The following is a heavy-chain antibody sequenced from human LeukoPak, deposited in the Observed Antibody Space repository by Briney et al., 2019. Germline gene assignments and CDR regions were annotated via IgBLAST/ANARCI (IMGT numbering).Heavy chain of an antibody. J-gene: IGHJ3*02. CDR2: ISGSGSTR. Sequence: PGGSLRLSCAASGFTFTDYYMTWIRQAPGKGLEWVSSISGSGSTRYYADSVKGRFTISRDNAENSLYLQMNSLGAEDTAIYFCARATQTYSASPGASDIWGQGTMVTVSS. CDR1: GFTFTDYY. CDR3: ARATQTYSASPGASDI. V-gene: IGHV3-11*04. D-gene: IGHD1-26*01.